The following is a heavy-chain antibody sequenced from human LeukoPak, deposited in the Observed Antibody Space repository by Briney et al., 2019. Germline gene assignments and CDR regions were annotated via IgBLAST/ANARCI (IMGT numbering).Heavy chain of an antibody. D-gene: IGHD2-15*01. Sequence: ASVKVSCKASGYTFTGYYMHWVRQAPGQGLEWVGWINPNSGGTNYAQKFQGRVTMTRDTSISTAYMELSRLRSDDTAVYYCARDHYCSGGSCYSYYFDYWGQGTLVTVSS. CDR1: GYTFTGYY. CDR2: INPNSGGT. CDR3: ARDHYCSGGSCYSYYFDY. V-gene: IGHV1-2*02. J-gene: IGHJ4*02.